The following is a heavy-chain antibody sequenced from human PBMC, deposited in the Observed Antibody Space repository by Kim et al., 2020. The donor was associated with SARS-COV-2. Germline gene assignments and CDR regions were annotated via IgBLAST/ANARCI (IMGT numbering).Heavy chain of an antibody. CDR2: INHSGST. CDR1: GGSFSGYY. V-gene: IGHV4-34*01. CDR3: ARGSPGTTGIPFDY. Sequence: SETLSLTCAVYGGSFSGYYWSWIRQPPGKGLEWIGEINHSGSTNYNPSLKSRVTISVDTSKNQFSLKLSSVTAADTAVYYCARGSPGTTGIPFDYWGQGTLVTVSS. D-gene: IGHD1-7*01. J-gene: IGHJ4*02.